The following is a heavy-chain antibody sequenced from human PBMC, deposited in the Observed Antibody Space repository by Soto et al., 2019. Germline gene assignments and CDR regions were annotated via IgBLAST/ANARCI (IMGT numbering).Heavy chain of an antibody. CDR2: ISPYNGNT. V-gene: IGHV1-18*04. CDR1: GYFFTSYG. D-gene: IGHD3-3*01. Sequence: ASVKVSCKASGYFFTSYGISWVRQAPGQGLEWMGWISPYNGNTKYAQNFQGRVTMTTDTSTYTAYMEVRRLRSDDPAVYYCARDFGSDLSAPGAVFGYWGQGTLVTVSS. J-gene: IGHJ4*02. CDR3: ARDFGSDLSAPGAVFGY.